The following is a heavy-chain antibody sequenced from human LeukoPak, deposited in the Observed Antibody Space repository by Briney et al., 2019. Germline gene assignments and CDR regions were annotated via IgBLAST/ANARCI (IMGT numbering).Heavy chain of an antibody. D-gene: IGHD1-26*01. V-gene: IGHV3-21*04. Sequence: GGSLRLSCAASGFTFTSYNMNWVRQAPGKGLEWVSSITSSSSYIYYADSVKGRFTISRDNAKNSLYLQMDSLRVEDTAVYYCARGGVSNYYYYYMDVWGKGTTVTVSS. CDR1: GFTFTSYN. CDR3: ARGGVSNYYYYYMDV. J-gene: IGHJ6*03. CDR2: ITSSSSYI.